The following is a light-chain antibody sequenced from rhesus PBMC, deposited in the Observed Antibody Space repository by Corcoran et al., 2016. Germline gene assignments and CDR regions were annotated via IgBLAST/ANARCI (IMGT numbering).Light chain of an antibody. CDR2: EVS. J-gene: IGKJ4*01. Sequence: DIVMTQTPLSLPVTLGEPASISCRSSQSLLDSEDGNTYFHWYLQRPGRSQKLLIYEVSNRAAGVPDRFSGSGSDTDFTLKISRVGAEDVGIYYCMQTLEFPLTFGGGTKVELK. CDR3: MQTLEFPLT. V-gene: IGKV2-104*01. CDR1: QSLLDSEDGNTY.